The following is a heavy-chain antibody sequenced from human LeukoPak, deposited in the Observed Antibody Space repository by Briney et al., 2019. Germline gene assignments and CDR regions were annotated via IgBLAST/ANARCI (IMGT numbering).Heavy chain of an antibody. V-gene: IGHV4-39*01. Sequence: SETLALTCTVSGGSISSSRHYWGWSRQPPGKGLGWIGSFYYSGSPYYNPSLRSRVTIFVDTSKNQFSLKMSSVTAADTAVYYCARAYYYDSSGPFAYWGRGTLVTVSS. D-gene: IGHD3-22*01. CDR3: ARAYYYDSSGPFAY. J-gene: IGHJ4*02. CDR1: GGSISSSRHY. CDR2: FYYSGSP.